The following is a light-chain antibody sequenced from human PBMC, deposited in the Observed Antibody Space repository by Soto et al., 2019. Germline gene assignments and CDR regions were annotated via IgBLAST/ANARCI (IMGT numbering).Light chain of an antibody. CDR2: GNS. J-gene: IGLJ2*01. Sequence: QPVLTQPPSVSGAPGQRVTISCTGSSSNIGAGYDVHWYQQLPGTAPKLLIYGNSNRPSGVPDRFSGSKSGTSASLAITGLQAVDEPDYYCQSYDSSLSGSNVVFGGGTKLTVL. CDR3: QSYDSSLSGSNVV. CDR1: SSNIGAGYD. V-gene: IGLV1-40*01.